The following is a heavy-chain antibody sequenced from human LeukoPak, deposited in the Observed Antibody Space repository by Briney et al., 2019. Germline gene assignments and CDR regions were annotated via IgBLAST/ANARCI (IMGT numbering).Heavy chain of an antibody. CDR2: INPNSGGT. CDR1: GYTFTGYY. J-gene: IGHJ6*03. V-gene: IGHV1-2*02. D-gene: IGHD2-2*01. Sequence: ASVKVSCKASGYTFTGYYMHWARQAPGQGLEWMGWINPNSGGTNYAQKFQGRVTMTRDTSISTAYMELRSLRSDDTVVYYCARVKVVVVPAATGYYMDVWGKGTTVTISS. CDR3: ARVKVVVVPAATGYYMDV.